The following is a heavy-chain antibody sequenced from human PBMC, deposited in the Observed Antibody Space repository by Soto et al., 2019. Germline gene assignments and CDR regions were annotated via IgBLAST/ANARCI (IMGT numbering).Heavy chain of an antibody. CDR3: ARDPDYDFWSGPYYYMDV. Sequence: ASVKVSCKASGYTFTSYAMHWVRQAPGQRLEWMGWINAGNGNTKYSQKFQGRVTITRDTSASTAYMELSSLRSEDTAVYYCARDPDYDFWSGPYYYMDVWGKGTTVTVSS. V-gene: IGHV1-3*01. J-gene: IGHJ6*03. CDR1: GYTFTSYA. CDR2: INAGNGNT. D-gene: IGHD3-3*01.